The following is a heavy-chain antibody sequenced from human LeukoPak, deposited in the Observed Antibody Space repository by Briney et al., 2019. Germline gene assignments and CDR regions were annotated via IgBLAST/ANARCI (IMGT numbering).Heavy chain of an antibody. J-gene: IGHJ3*02. CDR2: IYSGGST. D-gene: IGHD2-2*02. V-gene: IGHV3-53*01. Sequence: GGSLRLSCAASGFSLSAYWMTWVRQAPGKGLEWVSVIYSGGSTYYADSVKGRFTISRDNSKNTLYLQMNSLRAEDTAVYYCAREREGYCSSTSCYKDDAFDIWGQGTMVTVSS. CDR1: GFSLSAYW. CDR3: AREREGYCSSTSCYKDDAFDI.